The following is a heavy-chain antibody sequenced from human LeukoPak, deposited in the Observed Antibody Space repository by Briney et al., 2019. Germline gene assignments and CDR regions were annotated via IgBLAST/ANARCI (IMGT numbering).Heavy chain of an antibody. CDR3: ARDDRVGYDFWSGYYYFDY. V-gene: IGHV1-18*01. J-gene: IGHJ4*02. CDR2: ISAYNGNT. CDR1: GYTFTSYG. Sequence: GASVKVSSKASGYTFTSYGISLVRQAPGQGLEWMGWISAYNGNTNYAQKLQGRVTMTTDTSTSTAYMELRSLRSDDTAVYYCARDDRVGYDFWSGYYYFDYWGQGTLVTVSS. D-gene: IGHD3-3*01.